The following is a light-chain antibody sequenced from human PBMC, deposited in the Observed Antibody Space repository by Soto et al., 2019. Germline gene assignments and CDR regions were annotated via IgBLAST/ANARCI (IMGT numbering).Light chain of an antibody. CDR2: GVS. CDR1: SSDVGGYNY. CDR3: SSYRTSNTRQIV. Sequence: QSVLTQPASVSGSPGQSITISCTGTSSDVGGYNYVSWYQHHPGKAPKLMIYGVSNRPSGVSNRFSGSKSGNTASLSISGLQPEDEADYYCSSYRTSNTRQIVCGTGTKVTVL. V-gene: IGLV2-14*03. J-gene: IGLJ1*01.